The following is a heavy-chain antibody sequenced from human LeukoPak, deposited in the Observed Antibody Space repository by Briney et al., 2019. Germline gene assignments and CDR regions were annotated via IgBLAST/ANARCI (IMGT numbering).Heavy chain of an antibody. Sequence: ASVKVSCKASGYTFTSYDFNWVRQATGQRPERMGWMSPNSGDTGYAQKFQDRVTMTRNTSISTAYMEPSSLRSDDTAVYYCARGPPNWGYDYWGPGTLVTVSS. D-gene: IGHD7-27*01. CDR2: MSPNSGDT. CDR3: ARGPPNWGYDY. J-gene: IGHJ4*02. V-gene: IGHV1-8*01. CDR1: GYTFTSYD.